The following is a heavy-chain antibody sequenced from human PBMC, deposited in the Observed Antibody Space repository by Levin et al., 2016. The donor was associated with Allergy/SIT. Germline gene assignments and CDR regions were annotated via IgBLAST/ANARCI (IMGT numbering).Heavy chain of an antibody. D-gene: IGHD3-10*01. Sequence: VRQAPGKGLEWISYISSSSITIEYADSVKGRFTISRDNAKNSLYLQMNSLRADDTAVYYCARAMYYGSGDVDVWGQGTTVTVSS. CDR3: ARAMYYGSGDVDV. J-gene: IGHJ6*02. CDR2: ISSSSITI. V-gene: IGHV3-48*01.